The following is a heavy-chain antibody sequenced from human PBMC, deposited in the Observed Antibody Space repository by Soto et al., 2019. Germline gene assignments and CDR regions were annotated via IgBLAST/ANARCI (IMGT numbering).Heavy chain of an antibody. CDR1: GYTFTSSG. D-gene: IGHD2-2*01. CDR2: ISAYNGNT. J-gene: IGHJ4*02. V-gene: IGHV1-18*01. Sequence: QVQLVQSGAEVKKPGASVKVSCKTPGYTFTSSGISWVRQAPGQGLEWMGWISAYNGNTDYAQKFQGRVIMTTDTSTSTAYMELRSLRSDDTAVYYCARVMTYCTSRSCHDYWGQGTLVAVSS. CDR3: ARVMTYCTSRSCHDY.